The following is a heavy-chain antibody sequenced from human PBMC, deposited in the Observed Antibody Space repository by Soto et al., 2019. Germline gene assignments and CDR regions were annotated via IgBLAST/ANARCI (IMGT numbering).Heavy chain of an antibody. CDR1: GFTFSSYA. V-gene: IGHV3-23*01. CDR3: AKDPLYSSSSTWFDP. J-gene: IGHJ5*02. D-gene: IGHD6-6*01. Sequence: GGSLRLSCAASGFTFSSYAMSWVRQAPGKGLEWVSAISGSGGSTYYADSVKGRFTISRDNSKNTLYLQMNSLRAEDTAVYYCAKDPLYSSSSTWFDPWGQGTLVTVSS. CDR2: ISGSGGST.